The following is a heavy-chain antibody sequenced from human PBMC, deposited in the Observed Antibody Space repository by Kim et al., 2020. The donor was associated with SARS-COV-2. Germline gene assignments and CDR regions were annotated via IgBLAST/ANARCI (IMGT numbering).Heavy chain of an antibody. CDR2: ISSSSSYI. V-gene: IGHV3-21*01. Sequence: GGSLRLSCAASGFTFSSYSMNWVRQAPGKGLEWVSSISSSSSYIYYADSVKGRFTISRDNAKNSLYLQMNSLRAEDTAVYYCARGDMQLASLYYYYGMDVWGQGTTVTVSS. J-gene: IGHJ6*02. CDR3: ARGDMQLASLYYYYGMDV. D-gene: IGHD6-13*01. CDR1: GFTFSSYS.